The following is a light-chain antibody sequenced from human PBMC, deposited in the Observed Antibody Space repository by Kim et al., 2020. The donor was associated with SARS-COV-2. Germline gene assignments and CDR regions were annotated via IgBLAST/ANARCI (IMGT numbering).Light chain of an antibody. Sequence: PGKTAENSCGGTKIRDKSVRWYQQKTGQAPVLVIYYDSDRPSGIPERFSGSNAGNAATLIISRVEVGDEADYYCQVWDDSNGLTWVFGGGTQLTVL. V-gene: IGLV3-21*04. CDR3: QVWDDSNGLTWV. J-gene: IGLJ3*02. CDR2: YDS. CDR1: KIRDKS.